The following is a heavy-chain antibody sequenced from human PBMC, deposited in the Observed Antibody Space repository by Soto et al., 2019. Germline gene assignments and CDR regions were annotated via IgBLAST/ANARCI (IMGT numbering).Heavy chain of an antibody. J-gene: IGHJ4*02. CDR1: GFSMTSYS. CDR3: ARDLELSLDY. V-gene: IGHV4-59*01. D-gene: IGHD1-7*01. CDR2: IYYSGST. Sequence: SETLSLTCTVSGFSMTSYSWSWIRQPPGKGLEWIGYIYYSGSTNYNPSLKSRVTISVDTSKNQFSLKLSSVTAADTAVYYCARDLELSLDYWGQGTLVTVSS.